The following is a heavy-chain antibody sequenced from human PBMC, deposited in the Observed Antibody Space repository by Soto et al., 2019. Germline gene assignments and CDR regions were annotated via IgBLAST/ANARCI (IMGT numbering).Heavy chain of an antibody. CDR3: ARCPSPYYYYYYMDV. CDR1: GGTFSSYT. V-gene: IGHV1-69*02. Sequence: SVKVSCKASGGTFSSYTISWVRQAPGQGLEWMGRIIPILGIANYAQKFQGRVTITADKSTSTAYMELSSLRSEDTAVYYCARCPSPYYYYYYMDVWGKGTTVTVSS. CDR2: IIPILGIA. J-gene: IGHJ6*03.